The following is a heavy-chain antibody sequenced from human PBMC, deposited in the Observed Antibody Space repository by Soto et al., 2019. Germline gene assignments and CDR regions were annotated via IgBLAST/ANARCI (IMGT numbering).Heavy chain of an antibody. Sequence: SETLSLTCAVNGGSFSGFYWSWIRQPPGKGLEWIGEFNHGGSTSYNPSLKSRVAISTDTSKSQVSLTLTSVTAADTAIYYCAISDCSFGGRNYLSSRGQGTPDPGSS. D-gene: IGHD2-21*02. CDR1: GGSFSGFY. V-gene: IGHV4-34*01. CDR2: FNHGGST. J-gene: IGHJ4*02. CDR3: AISDCSFGGRNYLSS.